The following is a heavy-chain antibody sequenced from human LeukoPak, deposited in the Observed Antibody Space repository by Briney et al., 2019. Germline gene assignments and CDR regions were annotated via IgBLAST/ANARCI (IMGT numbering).Heavy chain of an antibody. CDR3: ARDRRLGSDFWSGYYNGGYFDY. V-gene: IGHV3-20*04. J-gene: IGHJ4*02. D-gene: IGHD3-3*01. CDR1: GFTFSNAW. CDR2: INWNGGST. Sequence: PGESLRLSCAASGFTFSNAWMSWVRQAPGKGLEWVSGINWNGGSTGYADSVKGRFTISRDNAKNSLYLQMNSLRAEDTALYYCARDRRLGSDFWSGYYNGGYFDYWGQGTLVTVSS.